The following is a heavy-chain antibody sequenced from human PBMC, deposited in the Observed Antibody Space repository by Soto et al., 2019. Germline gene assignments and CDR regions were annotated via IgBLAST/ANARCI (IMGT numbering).Heavy chain of an antibody. V-gene: IGHV1-46*01. J-gene: IGHJ4*02. D-gene: IGHD2-21*02. CDR3: ARDEMTASSRGYDS. Sequence: ASVKVSCKASGYTFTTYYMHWVRQAPGQGLEWMGIINPSSGSTTYAEKFQGRVTMTRDTSTSTVYTELNSLISEDTAVYYCARDEMTASSRGYDSWGQGTPVTVSS. CDR2: INPSSGST. CDR1: GYTFTTYY.